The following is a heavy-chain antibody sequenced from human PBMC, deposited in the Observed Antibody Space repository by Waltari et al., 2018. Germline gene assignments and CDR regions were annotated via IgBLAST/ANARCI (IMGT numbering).Heavy chain of an antibody. Sequence: QVQLQESGPGLVTHSETLSLTCTVSGGSISSYYWSWIRQPPGKGLEWIGYIYYSGSTNYNPSLKSRVTISVDTSKNQFSLKLSSVTAADTAVYYCARGDYDFWSGYWYDYWGQGTLVTVSS. CDR2: IYYSGST. V-gene: IGHV4-59*01. D-gene: IGHD3-3*01. CDR3: ARGDYDFWSGYWYDY. CDR1: GGSISSYY. J-gene: IGHJ4*02.